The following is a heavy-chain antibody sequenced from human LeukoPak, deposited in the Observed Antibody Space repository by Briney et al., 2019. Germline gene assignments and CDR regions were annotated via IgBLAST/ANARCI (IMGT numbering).Heavy chain of an antibody. CDR3: ARGDYFV. V-gene: IGHV4-39*01. CDR2: IYYSGST. D-gene: IGHD4-17*01. J-gene: IGHJ4*02. CDR1: GGSISSSSYY. Sequence: SETLSLTRTVSGGSISSSSYYWGWIRQPPGKGLEWIGSIYYSGSTYYNPSLKSRVTISVDTSKNQFSLKLSSVTAADTAVYYCARGDYFVWGQGTLVTVSS.